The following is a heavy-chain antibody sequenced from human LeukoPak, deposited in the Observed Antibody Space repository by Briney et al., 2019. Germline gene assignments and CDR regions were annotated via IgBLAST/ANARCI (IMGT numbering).Heavy chain of an antibody. D-gene: IGHD4-17*01. Sequence: ASVKVSCKASGYTFTGYYMHWVRQAPGQGFEWMGWINPNSGGTNYAQKFQGRVTMTRDTSISTAYMELSRLRSDDTAVYYCARDLNGDYGLNWFDPWGQGTLVTVSS. CDR2: INPNSGGT. CDR1: GYTFTGYY. J-gene: IGHJ5*02. V-gene: IGHV1-2*02. CDR3: ARDLNGDYGLNWFDP.